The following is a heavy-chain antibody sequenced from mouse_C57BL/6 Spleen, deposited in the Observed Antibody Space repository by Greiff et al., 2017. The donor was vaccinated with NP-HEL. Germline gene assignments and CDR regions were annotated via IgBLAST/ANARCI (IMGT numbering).Heavy chain of an antibody. CDR1: GFSIKDDY. CDR3: IITTVVADY. Sequence: EVQLQQSGAELVRLGASVTLSCTASGFSIKDDYMYLVKQRPEQGLEWIGWIDPENGDTEYASKFQGNATITADTPSNTAYLQLSSLTSEDTAVYYCIITTVVADYWGQGTTLTVSS. J-gene: IGHJ2*01. D-gene: IGHD1-1*01. V-gene: IGHV14-4*01. CDR2: IDPENGDT.